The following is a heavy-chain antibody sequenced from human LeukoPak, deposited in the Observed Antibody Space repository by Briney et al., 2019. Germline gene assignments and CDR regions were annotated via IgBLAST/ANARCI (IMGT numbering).Heavy chain of an antibody. CDR2: ISYDGSNK. V-gene: IGHV3-33*05. Sequence: GGSLRLSCVASGFTFSSYPMHWVRQAPGKGLEWVAVISYDGSNKYYADSVKGRFTISRDNAKNSLYLQMNSLRGEDTAVYYCARARGSMVRNDYWGQGTLVTVSS. CDR3: ARARGSMVRNDY. D-gene: IGHD3-10*01. CDR1: GFTFSSYP. J-gene: IGHJ4*02.